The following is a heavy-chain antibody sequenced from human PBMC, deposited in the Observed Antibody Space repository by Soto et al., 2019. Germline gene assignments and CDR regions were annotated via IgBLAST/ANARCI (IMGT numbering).Heavy chain of an antibody. Sequence: QVQLVESGGGVVQPGRSLRLSCAASRFTFSSYGMPWVRQAPGKGLEWVAVIWYDGSNKYYADSVKGRFTISRDNSKNTLYLQMNSLRAEDTAVYYCARARVAGDAFDIWGQGTMVTVSS. D-gene: IGHD6-19*01. CDR3: ARARVAGDAFDI. CDR2: IWYDGSNK. J-gene: IGHJ3*02. CDR1: RFTFSSYG. V-gene: IGHV3-33*01.